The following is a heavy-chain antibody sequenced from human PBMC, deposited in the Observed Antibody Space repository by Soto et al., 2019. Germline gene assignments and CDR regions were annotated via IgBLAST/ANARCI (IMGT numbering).Heavy chain of an antibody. J-gene: IGHJ4*02. Sequence: PSETLSLTCTVSGGSISSYYWSWIRQPPGKGLEWIGYIYYSGSTNYNPSLKSRVTISVDTSKNQFSLKLSSVTAADTAVYYCARGVYGDYNLDYWGQGTLVTVSS. CDR2: IYYSGST. V-gene: IGHV4-59*01. D-gene: IGHD4-17*01. CDR1: GGSISSYY. CDR3: ARGVYGDYNLDY.